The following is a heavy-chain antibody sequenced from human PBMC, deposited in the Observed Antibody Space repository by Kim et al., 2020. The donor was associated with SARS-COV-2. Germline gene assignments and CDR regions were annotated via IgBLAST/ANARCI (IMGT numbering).Heavy chain of an antibody. CDR1: GGSISSSSYY. V-gene: IGHV4-39*01. D-gene: IGHD5-18*01. CDR2: IYYSGST. J-gene: IGHJ2*01. Sequence: SETLSLTCTVSGGSISSSSYYWGWIRQPPGKGLEWIGSIYYSGSTYYNPSLKSRVTISVDTSKNQFSLKLSSVTAADTAVYYCARRRIQLWFDWYFDLWGRGTLLTVSS. CDR3: ARRRIQLWFDWYFDL.